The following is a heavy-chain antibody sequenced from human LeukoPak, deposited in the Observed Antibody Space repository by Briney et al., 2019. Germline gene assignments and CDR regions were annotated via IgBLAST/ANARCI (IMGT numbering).Heavy chain of an antibody. CDR2: IHTSGST. D-gene: IGHD3-22*01. J-gene: IGHJ4*02. Sequence: SETLSLTCTVSGGSISSSSYYWSWIRQPAGKGLECIGRIHTSGSTNYNPSLKSRVTMSVDTSKNQFSLKLSSVTAADTAVYYCARDRYYYDSSGYYYEYWGQGTLVTVSS. CDR1: GGSISSSSYY. V-gene: IGHV4-61*02. CDR3: ARDRYYYDSSGYYYEY.